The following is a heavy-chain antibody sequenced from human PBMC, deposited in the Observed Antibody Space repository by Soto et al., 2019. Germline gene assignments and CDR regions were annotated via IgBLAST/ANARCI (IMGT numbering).Heavy chain of an antibody. Sequence: QVQLVQSGAEVKKPGASVTVSCKASAYSFTTYHIHWVRQAPGQGLEWMGLINPDAGATNYAQRFQGRLRLTRDTSTSTVYMELRSLRFDDTAVYYCVRGDIVLVPASEGNWFDPWGQGTLVTVSS. V-gene: IGHV1-46*01. CDR3: VRGDIVLVPASEGNWFDP. D-gene: IGHD2-2*01. CDR1: AYSFTTYH. J-gene: IGHJ5*02. CDR2: INPDAGAT.